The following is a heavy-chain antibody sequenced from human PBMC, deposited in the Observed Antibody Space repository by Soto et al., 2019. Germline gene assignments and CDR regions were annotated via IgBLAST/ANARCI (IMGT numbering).Heavy chain of an antibody. V-gene: IGHV1-69*01. Sequence: QVQLVQSGAEVKKPGSSMKVSCKASGGTFSSYAISWVRQAPGQGLEWMGGIIPIFGTANYAQKFQGRVTITADESTSTAYMELSSLRSEDTAVYYCASQSSGSYYNPYYYYGMDVWGQGTTVTVSS. CDR1: GGTFSSYA. CDR3: ASQSSGSYYNPYYYYGMDV. J-gene: IGHJ6*02. D-gene: IGHD3-10*01. CDR2: IIPIFGTA.